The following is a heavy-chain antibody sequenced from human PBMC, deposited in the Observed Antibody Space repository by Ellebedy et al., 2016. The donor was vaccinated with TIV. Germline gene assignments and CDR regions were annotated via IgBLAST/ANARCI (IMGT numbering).Heavy chain of an antibody. V-gene: IGHV3-33*01. CDR1: GLTFSPYG. Sequence: GGSLRLXXAVSGLTFSPYGMHWVRQAPGKGLEWVALIWYDGSNKNYADSVKGRFTISRDNSKNTLYLQMNSLRAGDTAVYYCASGVTHTHIGVAGPVIYYWGQGTLVTVSS. CDR3: ASGVTHTHIGVAGPVIYY. D-gene: IGHD6-19*01. CDR2: IWYDGSNK. J-gene: IGHJ4*02.